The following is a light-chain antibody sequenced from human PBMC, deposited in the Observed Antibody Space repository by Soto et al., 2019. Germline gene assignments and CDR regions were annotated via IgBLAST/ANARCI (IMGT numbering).Light chain of an antibody. CDR3: QSYDTTLLV. Sequence: NFMLTQPHSVSVSPGKTVTISCTRSSGSIASSYVQWYQLRPGSFPTTVIYEDDQRTAGVPDRFSGSVDTSSNSASLTISGLETEDEADYFCQSYDTTLLVFGGGTKVTVL. J-gene: IGLJ2*01. CDR2: EDD. CDR1: SGSIASSY. V-gene: IGLV6-57*01.